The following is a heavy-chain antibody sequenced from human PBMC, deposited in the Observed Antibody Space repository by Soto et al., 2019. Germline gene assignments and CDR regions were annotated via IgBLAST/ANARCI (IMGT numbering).Heavy chain of an antibody. Sequence: GGSLRLSCAASGFTFSSYAMSWVRQAPGKGLEWVSAISGSGGSTYYADSVKGRFTISRDNSKNTLYLQMNSLRAEDTAVYYCAKDSSSITGTTGAFDIWGQGTMVTVSS. CDR2: ISGSGGST. D-gene: IGHD1-20*01. J-gene: IGHJ3*02. CDR1: GFTFSSYA. V-gene: IGHV3-23*01. CDR3: AKDSSSITGTTGAFDI.